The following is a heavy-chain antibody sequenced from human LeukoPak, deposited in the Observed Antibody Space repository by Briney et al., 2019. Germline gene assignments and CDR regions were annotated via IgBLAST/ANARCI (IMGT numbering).Heavy chain of an antibody. D-gene: IGHD3-10*01. V-gene: IGHV3-49*03. CDR3: TRDRWVSGLLWLGELFPPNFDS. J-gene: IGHJ4*02. CDR2: IRSKAYGGTT. Sequence: GGSLRLSCTASGFTFGDYAMSWFRQAPGKGLEWVGFIRSKAYGGTTEYAASVKGRFTISRDDSKSIAYLQMNSLKTEDTAVYYCTRDRWVSGLLWLGELFPPNFDSWGKGPLVTASS. CDR1: GFTFGDYA.